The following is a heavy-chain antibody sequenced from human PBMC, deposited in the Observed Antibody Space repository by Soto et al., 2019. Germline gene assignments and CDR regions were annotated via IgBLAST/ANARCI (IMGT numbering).Heavy chain of an antibody. J-gene: IGHJ4*02. CDR2: IYSGGST. D-gene: IGHD5-12*01. CDR3: ARSRWLQLDFDY. CDR1: GFTVSSNY. Sequence: GGSLRLSCAASGFTVSSNYMSWVRQAPGKGLEWVSVIYSGGSTYYADSVKGRFTISRDNSKNTLYLQMNSLRAEDTAVYYCARSRWLQLDFDYWGQGTQVTVSS. V-gene: IGHV3-53*01.